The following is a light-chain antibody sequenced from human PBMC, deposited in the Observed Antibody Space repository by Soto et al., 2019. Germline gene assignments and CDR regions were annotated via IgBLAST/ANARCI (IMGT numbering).Light chain of an antibody. CDR3: QQFGTSPLCT. CDR2: GAS. V-gene: IGKV3-20*01. CDR1: QSVSSTF. J-gene: IGKJ1*01. Sequence: DIVLTQSPGTLSLSPGERATLSCRASQSVSSTFFAWFQQKPGQAPRLLIYGASSSATGIPDRFSGSGSGTDFTLTNSRLEPEDFAVYYCQQFGTSPLCTFGQGTKVEIK.